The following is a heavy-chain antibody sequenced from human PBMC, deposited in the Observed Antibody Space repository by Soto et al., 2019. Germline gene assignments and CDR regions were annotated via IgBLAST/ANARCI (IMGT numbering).Heavy chain of an antibody. Sequence: ASVKVSCKASGYTFTSYYMHWVRQAPGQGLEWMGIINPSGGSTSYAQKFQGRVTMTRDTSTSTVYMELSSLRSEDTAVYYCATAPRSAVAGDFFYYYGRGVCGKLNTVT. J-gene: IGHJ6*04. CDR2: INPSGGST. V-gene: IGHV1-46*01. CDR1: GYTFTSYY. CDR3: ATAPRSAVAGDFFYYYGRGV. D-gene: IGHD6-19*01.